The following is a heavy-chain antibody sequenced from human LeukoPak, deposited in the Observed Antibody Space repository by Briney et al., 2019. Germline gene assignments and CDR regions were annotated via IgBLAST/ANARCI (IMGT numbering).Heavy chain of an antibody. Sequence: PGRSLRLSYAASGFTFSSYAMRWVRQAPGKGLEWVAVISGDGGSKYYVDSVKGRFTISRDDSMNTLYLQMNSLRPEDTAVYYSARDLAPQFTFHTSGFIVYWGQGTRVTVSS. CDR2: ISGDGGSK. V-gene: IGHV3-30*04. CDR3: ARDLAPQFTFHTSGFIVY. CDR1: GFTFSSYA. J-gene: IGHJ4*02. D-gene: IGHD2-15*01.